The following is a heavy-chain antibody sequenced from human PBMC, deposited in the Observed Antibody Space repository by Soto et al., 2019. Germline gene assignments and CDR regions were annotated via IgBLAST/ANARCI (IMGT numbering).Heavy chain of an antibody. Sequence: EVQLVESGGGLVQPGGSLRLSCAASGFIFSNYWIHWVRQAPGKGLVWVSRIKGDGINTNYADSVKGRFTISRDNTGNTVYLQMNSLTTEDTAVYYCARGIPRHDGFVVWGQGTMFTVTS. CDR3: ARGIPRHDGFVV. CDR1: GFIFSNYW. D-gene: IGHD2-2*02. V-gene: IGHV3-74*01. CDR2: IKGDGINT. J-gene: IGHJ3*01.